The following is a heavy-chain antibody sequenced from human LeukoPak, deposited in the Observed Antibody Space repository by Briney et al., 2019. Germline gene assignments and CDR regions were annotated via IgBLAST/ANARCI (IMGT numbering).Heavy chain of an antibody. Sequence: SQTLSLTCTVSGGSISSGGYYWSWIRQHPGKGLEWIGYIYYSGSTYYNPSRKSRVTISVDTSKNQFSLKLSSVTAADTAVYYCASGDRWGYYFDYWGQGTLVTVSS. V-gene: IGHV4-31*03. CDR2: IYYSGST. CDR1: GGSISSGGYY. CDR3: ASGDRWGYYFDY. J-gene: IGHJ4*02. D-gene: IGHD7-27*01.